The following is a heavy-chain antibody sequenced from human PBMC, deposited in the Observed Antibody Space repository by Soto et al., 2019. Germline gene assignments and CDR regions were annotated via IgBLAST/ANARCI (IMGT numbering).Heavy chain of an antibody. CDR1: GFTFSTHS. CDR3: ARVFYGSGSAFDL. CDR2: ISSDGSYI. Sequence: EVQLVESGGGLVKPGGSLRLSCAASGFTFSTHSMNWVRQAPGKGLEWVSCISSDGSYISYAESVKGRITISRDNAKNSMYLQMNSLRAEGTAVYSCARVFYGSGSAFDLWGQGTMVTVSS. V-gene: IGHV3-21*02. J-gene: IGHJ3*01. D-gene: IGHD3-10*01.